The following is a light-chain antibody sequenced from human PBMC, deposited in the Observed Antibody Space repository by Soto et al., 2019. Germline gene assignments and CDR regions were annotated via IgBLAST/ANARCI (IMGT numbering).Light chain of an antibody. Sequence: QAVVTQPASVSGSPGQSITISCTGTSNDVGGYAYVSWYQQYPGKAPKLVISEVSNRPSGVSHRFSGSRSGNTASLTISGLQAEDEADYYCSSYTGDTTPVFGGGTKLTVL. V-gene: IGLV2-14*01. CDR2: EVS. CDR1: SNDVGGYAY. CDR3: SSYTGDTTPV. J-gene: IGLJ2*01.